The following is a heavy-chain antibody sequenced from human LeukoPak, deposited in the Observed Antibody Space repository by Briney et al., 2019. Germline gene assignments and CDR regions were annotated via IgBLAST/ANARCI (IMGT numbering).Heavy chain of an antibody. D-gene: IGHD4-17*01. CDR2: ITTSGSTI. CDR3: ARDILSYGDYEENWFDP. Sequence: GGSLRLSCAASGFSFSKYKMNWVRQAPGKGLECVSHITTSGSTIYYADSVEGRFTISRDNAKNSLYMQMNSLRAEDTAVHYCARDILSYGDYEENWFDPWGQGTLVTVSS. J-gene: IGHJ5*02. CDR1: GFSFSKYK. V-gene: IGHV3-48*04.